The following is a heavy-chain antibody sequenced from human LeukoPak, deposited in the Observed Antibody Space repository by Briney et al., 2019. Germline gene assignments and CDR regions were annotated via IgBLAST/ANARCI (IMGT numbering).Heavy chain of an antibody. Sequence: GESLKISCKGSGYTFTTYWIGWVRQMTGKGLEWMGIIYPGDSDPRYSPSFQGQVTISDDKSISTAYLQWSSLKASDSAMYYCVRHGLGSSWFGFDYWGQGTLVTVSS. CDR1: GYTFTTYW. D-gene: IGHD6-13*01. V-gene: IGHV5-51*01. CDR2: IYPGDSDP. J-gene: IGHJ4*02. CDR3: VRHGLGSSWFGFDY.